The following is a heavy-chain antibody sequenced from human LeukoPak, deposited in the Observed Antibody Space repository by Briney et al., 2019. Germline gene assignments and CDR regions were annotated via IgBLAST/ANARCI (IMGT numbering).Heavy chain of an antibody. CDR3: GGRATGLPEY. CDR1: GFTFSRYW. D-gene: IGHD3-9*01. J-gene: IGHJ4*02. CDR2: IDSDGANR. Sequence: GGSLRLSCAASGFTFSRYWMHWVRQAPGKGLVWVSRIDSDGANRDYADSVKGRFTISRDNAKNTVYLQMNSLRDEDTAVYYCGGRATGLPEYWGQGSLVTVSS. V-gene: IGHV3-74*01.